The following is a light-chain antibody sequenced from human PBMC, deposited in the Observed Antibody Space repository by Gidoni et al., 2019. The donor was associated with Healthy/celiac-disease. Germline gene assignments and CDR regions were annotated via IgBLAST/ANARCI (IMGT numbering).Light chain of an antibody. Sequence: DIQMTQSTYSLSASVGDIVTIPCRASQSISSYLNWYQQKPGKAPKLLIYAASSLQSGVPSRFSGSGSATDFTLTISSLQPEDFATYYCQQSYSTPFTFGPGTKVDIK. CDR1: QSISSY. V-gene: IGKV1-39*01. J-gene: IGKJ3*01. CDR2: AAS. CDR3: QQSYSTPFT.